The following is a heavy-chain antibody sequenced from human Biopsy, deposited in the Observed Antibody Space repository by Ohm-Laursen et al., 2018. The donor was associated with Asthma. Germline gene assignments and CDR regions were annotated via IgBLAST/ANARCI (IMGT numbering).Heavy chain of an antibody. Sequence: GTLSLTCGLSSGSGGYMRSGNYYWGWIRQPPGKGLEWIGSIYYSGTTYYNPSLESRVTVSADTSKNLFSLKLTSVTAADTAVYYCVRGSSSWHHGPFHYYYGLDVWGQGTTATVSS. D-gene: IGHD6-13*01. J-gene: IGHJ6*02. V-gene: IGHV4-39*01. CDR2: IYYSGTT. CDR3: VRGSSSWHHGPFHYYYGLDV. CDR1: GGYMRSGNYY.